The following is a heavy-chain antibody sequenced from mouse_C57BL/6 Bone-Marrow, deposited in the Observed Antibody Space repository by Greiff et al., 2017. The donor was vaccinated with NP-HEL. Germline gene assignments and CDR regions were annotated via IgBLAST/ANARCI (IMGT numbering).Heavy chain of an antibody. CDR1: GFTFTDYY. CDR2: IRNKANGYTT. V-gene: IGHV7-3*01. CDR3: ARYAYAMDY. J-gene: IGHJ4*01. Sequence: VQLKESGGGLVQPGGSLSLSCAASGFTFTDYYMSWVRQPPGKALEWLGFIRNKANGYTTEYSASVKGRFTISRDNSQSILYLQMNALRAEDSATYYCARYAYAMDYWGQGTSVTVSS.